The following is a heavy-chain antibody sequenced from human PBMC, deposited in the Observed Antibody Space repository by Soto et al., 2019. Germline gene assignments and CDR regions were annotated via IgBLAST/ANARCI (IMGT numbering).Heavy chain of an antibody. CDR2: IGAYNGDT. Sequence: QVQLLQSGPEVKKPGASVKVSCKASGYTFTNYGITWVRQAPGQGLEWMGGIGAYNGDTHYTEKLQGRVTMTTYTSTSTAYMELRGLKSDDTAVYYCARVRRLVGYFYYYMDVWGKGTTVTVSS. J-gene: IGHJ6*03. CDR3: ARVRRLVGYFYYYMDV. CDR1: GYTFTNYG. V-gene: IGHV1-18*01. D-gene: IGHD6-6*01.